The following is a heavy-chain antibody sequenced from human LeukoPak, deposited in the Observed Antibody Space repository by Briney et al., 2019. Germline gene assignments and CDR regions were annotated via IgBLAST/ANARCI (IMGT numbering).Heavy chain of an antibody. CDR3: AGAYCGGDCYSGRAFDI. Sequence: NPSETLSLTCAVSGGSISSSFWWSWVRPPPGKGLEWIGEIYHSGSTNYKPSLRSRVTISGDKSKNQFSLKLSSVTAADTAVYYCAGAYCGGDCYSGRAFDIWGQGTMVTVSS. CDR1: GGSISSSFW. CDR2: IYHSGST. J-gene: IGHJ3*02. V-gene: IGHV4-4*02. D-gene: IGHD2-21*02.